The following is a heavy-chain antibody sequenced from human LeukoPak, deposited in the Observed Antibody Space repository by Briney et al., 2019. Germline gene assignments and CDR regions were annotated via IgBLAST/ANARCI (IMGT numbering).Heavy chain of an antibody. CDR3: ARVGDIVVVPAAISPRGTAFDY. CDR2: ISAYNGNT. D-gene: IGHD2-2*02. Sequence: APVKVSCKASGYTFTSYGISWVRQAPGQGLEWMGWISAYNGNTNYAQKLQGRVTMTTDTSTSTAYMELRSLRSDDTAVYYCARVGDIVVVPAAISPRGTAFDYWGQGTLVTVSS. J-gene: IGHJ4*02. CDR1: GYTFTSYG. V-gene: IGHV1-18*01.